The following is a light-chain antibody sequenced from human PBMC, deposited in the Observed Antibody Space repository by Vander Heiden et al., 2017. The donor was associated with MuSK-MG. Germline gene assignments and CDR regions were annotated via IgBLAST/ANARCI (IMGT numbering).Light chain of an antibody. V-gene: IGKV3-20*01. Sequence: IVRAQSPGVLSSSPGERATLSCRASQSVSSRYLAWYQQKPGQAHRLLIYGAATRATRIQDRFRGSACGTDFTLTISRLGPEDCAVNDCQQCGRFGGGTKVEIK. CDR2: GAA. J-gene: IGKJ4*02. CDR1: QSVSSRY. CDR3: QQCGR.